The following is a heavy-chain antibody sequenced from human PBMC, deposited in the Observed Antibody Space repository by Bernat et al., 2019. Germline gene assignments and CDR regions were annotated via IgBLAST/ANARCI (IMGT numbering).Heavy chain of an antibody. Sequence: QVQLQESGPGLVKPSETLSLTCTVSGGSISSYYWSWIRQPPGKGLEWIGYIYYSGSTNYNPSLKSRVTISVDTSKNQFSLKLSSVTAADTAVYYCARHEESSSWDYYYYGMDVWGQGTTVTVSS. J-gene: IGHJ6*02. CDR3: ARHEESSSWDYYYYGMDV. CDR1: GGSISSYY. D-gene: IGHD6-13*01. V-gene: IGHV4-59*08. CDR2: IYYSGST.